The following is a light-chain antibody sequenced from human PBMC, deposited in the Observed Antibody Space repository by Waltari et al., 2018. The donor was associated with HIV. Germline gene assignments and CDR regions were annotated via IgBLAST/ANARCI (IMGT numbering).Light chain of an antibody. CDR1: QSISTW. CDR3: QQYKSYSPDS. J-gene: IGKJ2*01. V-gene: IGKV1-5*03. Sequence: DLQMTQSPSPLSASVGNTVPTTCRASQSISTWLAWYQQKPGKAPKLLIYKASSLESGVPPSFSGSGSGTEFTLTISSLLPDDFATYYCQQYKSYSPDSFGQGTKLEIK. CDR2: KAS.